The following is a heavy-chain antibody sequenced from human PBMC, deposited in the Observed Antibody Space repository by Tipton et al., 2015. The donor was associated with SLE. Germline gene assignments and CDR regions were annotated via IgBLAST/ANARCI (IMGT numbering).Heavy chain of an antibody. J-gene: IGHJ2*01. V-gene: IGHV4-34*01. D-gene: IGHD1-26*01. Sequence: TLSLTCAVSGYSISSGYYWSWIRQPPGKGLEWIGEINHSGSTNYNPSLKSRVTISVDTSKNQFSLKLSSVTAADTAVYYCARREALFDLWGRGTLVTVSS. CDR2: INHSGST. CDR3: ARREALFDL. CDR1: GYSISSGYY.